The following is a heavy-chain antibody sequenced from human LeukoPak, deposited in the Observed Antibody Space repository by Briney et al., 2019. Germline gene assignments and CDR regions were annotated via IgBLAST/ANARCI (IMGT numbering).Heavy chain of an antibody. J-gene: IGHJ4*02. CDR2: ISGSGGRT. V-gene: IGHV3-23*01. Sequence: PGGSLRLSCAASGFSFSTYGMSWVRQAPGKGLDWVSAISGSGGRTSYADSVAGRFTVSRDNSRNTLYLQMNNLRAEDTALYYCAKDRYYDSSGNHFESEKWGQGTLVTVSS. D-gene: IGHD3-22*01. CDR1: GFSFSTYG. CDR3: AKDRYYDSSGNHFESEK.